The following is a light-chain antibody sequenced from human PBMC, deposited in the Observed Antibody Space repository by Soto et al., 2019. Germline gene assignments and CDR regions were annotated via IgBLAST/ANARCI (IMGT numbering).Light chain of an antibody. Sequence: DIQMTQSPXSXXXXXGXXVTXTXXASQTISRYLNWYQQKAGKAPRVLIYSAATLQSGVPLRFSGSGSGTHFTLTISSLQPEDFATYFCQQGYNSPFTFGQGTKVDNK. CDR3: QQGYNSPFT. J-gene: IGKJ2*01. V-gene: IGKV1-39*01. CDR2: SAA. CDR1: QTISRY.